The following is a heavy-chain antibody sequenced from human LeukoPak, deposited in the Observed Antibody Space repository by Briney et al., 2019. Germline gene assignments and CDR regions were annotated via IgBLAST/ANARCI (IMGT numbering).Heavy chain of an antibody. J-gene: IGHJ3*02. Sequence: ASVKVSCKASGYTFTGYYIHWVRQAPGQGLEWMGWINPNSGGTNYAQKFQGRVTMTRDTSISTAYMELSRLRSHDTAVNYCARSTDRAMGAFDIWGQGTMVTVSS. CDR3: ARSTDRAMGAFDI. CDR1: GYTFTGYY. D-gene: IGHD5-18*01. CDR2: INPNSGGT. V-gene: IGHV1-2*02.